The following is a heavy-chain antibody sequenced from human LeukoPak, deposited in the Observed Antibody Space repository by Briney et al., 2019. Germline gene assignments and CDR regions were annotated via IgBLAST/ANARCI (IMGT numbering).Heavy chain of an antibody. CDR3: VKGGATRGRFEN. CDR2: MQEDGSEI. D-gene: IGHD1-26*01. Sequence: PGGSLRLSCVASGFRFNVQTMSWIRQAPGKGLDWVARMQEDGSEIRYVDSVKGRFTISRDNSKNSLFLQMNSLRVDDTGVYRCVKGGATRGRFENWGQGNLVTVSS. CDR1: GFRFNVQT. V-gene: IGHV3-7*01. J-gene: IGHJ4*02.